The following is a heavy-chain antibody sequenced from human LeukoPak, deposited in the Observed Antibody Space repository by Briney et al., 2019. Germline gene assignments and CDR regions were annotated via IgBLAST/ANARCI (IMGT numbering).Heavy chain of an antibody. D-gene: IGHD2-15*01. V-gene: IGHV1-2*02. CDR3: ARKADSVGVRFDP. J-gene: IGHJ5*02. CDR2: INPNSGGT. Sequence: ASVKVSCKASGYTFTDHYMHWVRQAPGQGLEWIGWINPNSGGTKYAQKFQGRVTTTRDTSISTAYMELSSLRSDDTAVYYCARKADSVGVRFDPWGQGTLVTVSS. CDR1: GYTFTDHY.